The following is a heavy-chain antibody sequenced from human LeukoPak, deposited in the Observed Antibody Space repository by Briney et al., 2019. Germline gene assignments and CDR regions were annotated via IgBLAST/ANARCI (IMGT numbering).Heavy chain of an antibody. Sequence: SVKVSCKASGYTFTSYGISWVRQAPGQGLEWMGGIIPIFGTANYAQKFQGRVTITTDESTSTAYMELSSLRSEDTAVYYCARDQGYCSSTSCQLDYWGQGTLVTVSS. CDR3: ARDQGYCSSTSCQLDY. V-gene: IGHV1-69*05. J-gene: IGHJ4*02. D-gene: IGHD2-2*01. CDR1: GYTFTSYG. CDR2: IIPIFGTA.